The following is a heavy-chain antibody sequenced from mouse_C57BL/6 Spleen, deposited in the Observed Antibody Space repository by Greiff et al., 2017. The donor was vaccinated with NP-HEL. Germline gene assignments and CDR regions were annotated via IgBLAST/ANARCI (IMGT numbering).Heavy chain of an antibody. D-gene: IGHD2-2*01. CDR2: ISYSGST. CDR1: GYSITSGYD. CDR3: ARGYYGYDGFAY. J-gene: IGHJ3*01. Sequence: EVKLQESGPGMVKPSQSLSLTCTVTGYSITSGYDWHWIRHFPGNKLEWMGYISYSGSTNYNPSLKSRISITHDTSKNHFFLKLNSVTTEDTATYDWARGYYGYDGFAYWGQGTLVTVSA. V-gene: IGHV3-1*01.